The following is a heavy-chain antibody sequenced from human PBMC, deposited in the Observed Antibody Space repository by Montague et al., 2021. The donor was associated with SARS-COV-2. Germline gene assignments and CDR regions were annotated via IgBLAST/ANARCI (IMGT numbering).Heavy chain of an antibody. CDR3: AKDSYYYGLGYGMDV. J-gene: IGHJ6*02. Sequence: SLRLSRAASGFTFSSYALTWVRQAPGKGLEWVSGSSGSDGGTHYADSVKGRFTISRDNSKNVLYLQMNSLRAEDTALYYCAKDSYYYGLGYGMDVWGQGTTVTVSS. CDR2: SSGSDGGT. V-gene: IGHV3-23*01. CDR1: GFTFSSYA. D-gene: IGHD3-10*01.